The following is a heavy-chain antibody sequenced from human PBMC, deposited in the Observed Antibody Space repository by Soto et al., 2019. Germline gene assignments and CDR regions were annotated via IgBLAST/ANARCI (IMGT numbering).Heavy chain of an antibody. Sequence: QVQLQESGPGLVKPSQTLSLTCTVSGGSISSNNYYWSWIRQPPGKGLEWIGNIYYSGSTYYSPSLKSRLTISVDTSRKQFSLNLSSVTAAETAVYYCAREEKLGGYFDYWGQGTLVTVSS. J-gene: IGHJ4*02. CDR1: GGSISSNNYY. V-gene: IGHV4-30-4*01. CDR2: IYYSGST. D-gene: IGHD6-6*01. CDR3: AREEKLGGYFDY.